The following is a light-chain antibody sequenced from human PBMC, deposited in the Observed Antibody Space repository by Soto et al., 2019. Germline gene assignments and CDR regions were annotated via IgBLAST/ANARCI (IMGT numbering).Light chain of an antibody. CDR2: DAS. V-gene: IGKV1-5*01. CDR1: QSIGTW. J-gene: IGKJ1*01. Sequence: DILVAQSPSTLSATVGDRVTITCGASQSIGTWLAWYQQKPGKAPKLLICDASTLESGVPSRFSGSGSGTDFTLTISSLQPDDFATYYCQQYSDSSGAFGQGTKVDI. CDR3: QQYSDSSGA.